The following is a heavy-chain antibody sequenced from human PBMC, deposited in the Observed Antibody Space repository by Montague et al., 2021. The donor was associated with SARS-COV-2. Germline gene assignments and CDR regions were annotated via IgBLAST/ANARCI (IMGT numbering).Heavy chain of an antibody. Sequence: SETLSLTCSVSGGSISSDYWSWIRQSPGKGLEWIGYIYYRGTTNYNPSLKSRVTFSVDTSKNQFSLKLISVTAADTAVYYCARGRVEITMIAVVFTGGIYYYDYWGRGTLVTVSS. V-gene: IGHV4-59*12. J-gene: IGHJ4*02. CDR3: ARGRVEITMIAVVFTGGIYYYDY. CDR1: GGSISSDY. D-gene: IGHD3-22*01. CDR2: IYYRGTT.